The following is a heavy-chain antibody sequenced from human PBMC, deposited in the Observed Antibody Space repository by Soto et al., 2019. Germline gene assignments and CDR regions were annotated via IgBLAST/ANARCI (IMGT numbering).Heavy chain of an antibody. Sequence: PGESLKISCKGSGYSFTSYWIGWVRQIPGKGLEYMGIIYPGDSDARYSPSFQGQVTISADKSISTAYLQWSSLKALDTAVYYCARDLGYCSTTRCYSVEPSNGFDLWGQGTLVTVSS. CDR3: ARDLGYCSTTRCYSVEPSNGFDL. CDR2: IYPGDSDA. V-gene: IGHV5-51*01. D-gene: IGHD2-2*01. CDR1: GYSFTSYW. J-gene: IGHJ5*02.